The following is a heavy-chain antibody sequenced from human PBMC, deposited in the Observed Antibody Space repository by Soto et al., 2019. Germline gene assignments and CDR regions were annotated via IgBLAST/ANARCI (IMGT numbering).Heavy chain of an antibody. D-gene: IGHD6-19*01. J-gene: IGHJ4*02. CDR3: ATEQWLVRSDY. CDR2: ISSSSSYI. Sequence: PWGSLRLSCAASGFTFSSYSMNWVRQAPGKGLEWVSSISSSSSYIYCADSVKGRFTISRDNAKNSLYLQMNSLRAEDTAVYYCATEQWLVRSDYWGQGTLVTVSS. V-gene: IGHV3-21*01. CDR1: GFTFSSYS.